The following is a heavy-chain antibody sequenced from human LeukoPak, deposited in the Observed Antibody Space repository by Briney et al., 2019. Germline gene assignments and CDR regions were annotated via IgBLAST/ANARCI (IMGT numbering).Heavy chain of an antibody. CDR1: GFTFSGYK. CDR3: LSRGYYDSSGPTDY. D-gene: IGHD3-22*01. CDR2: ISGGSSSI. J-gene: IGHJ4*02. Sequence: GGSLRLSCAASGFTFSGYKMNWVRQAPGKGLEGVSYISGGSSSIYYADSVKGRFTISRDNSKNTLYLQMNSLRAEDTAVYYCLSRGYYDSSGPTDYWGQGTLVTVSS. V-gene: IGHV3-48*01.